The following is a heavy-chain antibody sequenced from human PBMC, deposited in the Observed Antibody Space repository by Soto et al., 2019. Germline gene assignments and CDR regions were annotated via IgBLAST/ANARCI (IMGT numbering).Heavy chain of an antibody. D-gene: IGHD6-19*01. CDR1: GYTLTELS. Sequence: ASVKVSCKVSGYTLTELSMHWVRQAPGKGLEWMGGFDPEDGETIYAQKFQGRVTMTEDTSADTAYMELSSLRSEDTAVYYCATISPSAGMSFDYWGQGTLVTVSS. CDR2: FDPEDGET. V-gene: IGHV1-24*01. CDR3: ATISPSAGMSFDY. J-gene: IGHJ4*02.